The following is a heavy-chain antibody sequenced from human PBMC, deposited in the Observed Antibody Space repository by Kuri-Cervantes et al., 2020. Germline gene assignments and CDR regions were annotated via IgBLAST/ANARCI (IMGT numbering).Heavy chain of an antibody. D-gene: IGHD5-18*01. CDR2: ISYDGSDK. Sequence: GGSLRLSCAASGFTFSSYPMHWVRQAPGKGLEWVALISYDGSDKFYADSVKGRFTISRDNSKNTLYLQLNSLRAEDTAVYYCARTALFNWRGIFDYWGQGTLVTVSS. V-gene: IGHV3-30-3*01. CDR3: ARTALFNWRGIFDY. J-gene: IGHJ4*02. CDR1: GFTFSSYP.